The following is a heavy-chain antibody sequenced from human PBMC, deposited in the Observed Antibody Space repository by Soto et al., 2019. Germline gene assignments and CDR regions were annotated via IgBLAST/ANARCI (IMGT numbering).Heavy chain of an antibody. CDR1: GGTFSSYA. Sequence: QVQLVQSGAEVKKPGSSVKVSCKASGGTFSSYAISWVRQAPGQGLEWMGGIIPIFGTANYAQKFQGRVTITADESTSTAYIELSSLRSEDTAVYYCARSDYYDSSGYMGYYYYGMDVWGQGTTVTVSS. D-gene: IGHD3-22*01. CDR3: ARSDYYDSSGYMGYYYYGMDV. J-gene: IGHJ6*02. V-gene: IGHV1-69*01. CDR2: IIPIFGTA.